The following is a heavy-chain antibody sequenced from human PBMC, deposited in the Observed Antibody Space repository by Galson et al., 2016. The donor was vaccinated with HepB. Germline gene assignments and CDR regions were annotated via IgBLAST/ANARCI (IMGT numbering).Heavy chain of an antibody. CDR2: ISVDGVGK. J-gene: IGHJ4*02. D-gene: IGHD6-25*01. CDR1: GLTLSNHV. Sequence: SLRLSCAAPGLTLSNHVIHCVRQASGKGLEWVAAISVDGVGKYYADSVKGRFTVSRDNSKNIVYLQMNSVRVEDTAIYFCAKEGGTSGRAGYLDYWGQGTLVTVSS. CDR3: AKEGGTSGRAGYLDY. V-gene: IGHV3-30-3*01.